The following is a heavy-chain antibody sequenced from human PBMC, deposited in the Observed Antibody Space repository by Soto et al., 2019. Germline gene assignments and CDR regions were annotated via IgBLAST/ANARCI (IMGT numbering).Heavy chain of an antibody. J-gene: IGHJ5*02. CDR2: ISDSGGSP. V-gene: IGHV3-23*01. Sequence: VQLLESGGGLVQPGGSLRLSCAASGFTFSSYAMNWVRQTPGEGLEWVSGISDSGGSPYYADSVKGRFTISRDNSKNTLYLLMDSLRVEDTGVSYCARYALGLSPWWYNWFDRWGQGTLVSVSS. CDR3: ARYALGLSPWWYNWFDR. CDR1: GFTFSSYA. D-gene: IGHD2-8*02.